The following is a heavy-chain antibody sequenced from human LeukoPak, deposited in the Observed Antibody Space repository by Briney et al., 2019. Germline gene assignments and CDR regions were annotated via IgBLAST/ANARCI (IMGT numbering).Heavy chain of an antibody. CDR1: GFTLSSYD. V-gene: IGHV3-23*01. CDR2: LSGSPISGRGGRT. J-gene: IGHJ4*02. Sequence: GGSLRLSCTASGFTLSSYDMSWVRQAPGKGLEWVSTLSGSPISGRGGRTNYAESVKGRFTISRDDSNNTLYLHMNSLRAEDTAVYYCAKRMGYNYGHFDYWGQGTLVTVSS. CDR3: AKRMGYNYGHFDY. D-gene: IGHD5-18*01.